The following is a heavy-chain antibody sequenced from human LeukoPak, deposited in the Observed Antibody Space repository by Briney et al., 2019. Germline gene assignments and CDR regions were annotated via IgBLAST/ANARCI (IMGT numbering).Heavy chain of an antibody. V-gene: IGHV3-23*01. J-gene: IGHJ4*02. CDR1: GFTFNNYA. CDR3: AKEATARKWLVWGYFDH. CDR2: ICGSGRST. Sequence: GGSPRLSCVGSGFTFNNYAMSWVRPAPRKGLESVAAICGSGRSTYDADSVRGRFTVTRDNSKNTLYLQMNNLRVEDTAVYFCAKEATARKWLVWGYFDHWGQGTQVTVSS. D-gene: IGHD6-19*01.